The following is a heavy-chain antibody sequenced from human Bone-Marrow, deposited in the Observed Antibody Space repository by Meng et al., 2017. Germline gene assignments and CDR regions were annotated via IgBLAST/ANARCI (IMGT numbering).Heavy chain of an antibody. CDR3: ARAGIAAAGVDY. J-gene: IGHJ4*02. Sequence: ASVKVSCKASGYTFTSYDINWVRQATGQGLEWMGWMNPNSGNTGYAQKFQGRVTMTRNTSISTAYMELSSLRSEDTAVYYCARAGIAAAGVDYWGQGTRVTVSS. V-gene: IGHV1-8*01. CDR1: GYTFTSYD. CDR2: MNPNSGNT. D-gene: IGHD6-13*01.